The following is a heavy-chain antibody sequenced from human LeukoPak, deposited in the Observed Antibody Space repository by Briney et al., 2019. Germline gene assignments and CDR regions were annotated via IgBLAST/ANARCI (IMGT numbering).Heavy chain of an antibody. D-gene: IGHD1-26*01. CDR3: VRDGQGSTPLGY. Sequence: GGSLRLSCAASGFTFSSYAMSWVRQAPGKGLVWVSGISSDGSRPRYADSVNGRFTISRDNAKNTLYLQMNSLRAEDTAVYFCVRDGQGSTPLGYWGQGTLVTVSS. CDR2: ISSDGSRP. CDR1: GFTFSSYA. J-gene: IGHJ4*02. V-gene: IGHV3-74*01.